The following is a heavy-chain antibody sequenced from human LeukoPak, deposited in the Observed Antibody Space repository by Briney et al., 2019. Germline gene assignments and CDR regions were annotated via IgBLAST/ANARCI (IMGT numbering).Heavy chain of an antibody. CDR1: GGSVTSGGYY. CDR3: ARISAGRYGMDV. CDR2: VYYTGST. Sequence: PSQTLSLTCTVSGGSVTSGGYYWSWTRQHPGKGLEWIGYVYYTGSTYYNPSLKSRVTISPDTSKNHFSLKVSSVTAADTAVYYCARISAGRYGMDVWGQGTTVTVSS. J-gene: IGHJ6*02. V-gene: IGHV4-31*03. D-gene: IGHD6-6*01.